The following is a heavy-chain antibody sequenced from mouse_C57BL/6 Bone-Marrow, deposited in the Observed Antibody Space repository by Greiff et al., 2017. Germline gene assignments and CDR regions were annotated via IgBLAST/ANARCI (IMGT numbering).Heavy chain of an antibody. CDR1: GYTFTSYW. CDR2: IDPSDSYT. V-gene: IGHV1-50*01. Sequence: QVQLQQPGAALVKPGASVQLSCKASGYTFTSYWMQWVNQRPGQGLEWIGEIDPSDSYTNYNQKFKGKATLTVDTSSSPAYMQLSSLISEDSAVYYCARGYLAWFAYWGQGTLVTVSA. D-gene: IGHD2-3*01. CDR3: ARGYLAWFAY. J-gene: IGHJ3*01.